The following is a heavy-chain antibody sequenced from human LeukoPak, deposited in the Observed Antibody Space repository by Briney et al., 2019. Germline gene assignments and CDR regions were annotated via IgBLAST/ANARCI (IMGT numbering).Heavy chain of an antibody. D-gene: IGHD3-16*01. CDR2: ITNDGSST. J-gene: IGHJ4*02. CDR3: ATQQGGSPAY. CDR1: GLTFSSHW. V-gene: IGHV3-74*01. Sequence: GGSLRLSCAASGLTFSSHWMHRVRQAPGKGLVWVSRITNDGSSTTYADSVKGRFTISRDNAKNMLYLQVNSLRAEDTAVYYCATQQGGSPAYRGQGTLVTVSS.